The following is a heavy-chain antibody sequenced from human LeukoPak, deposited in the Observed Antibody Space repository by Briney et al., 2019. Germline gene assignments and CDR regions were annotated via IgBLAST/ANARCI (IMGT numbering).Heavy chain of an antibody. V-gene: IGHV3-30*02. CDR1: GFIFSTYT. Sequence: GGSLRLSCAASGFIFSTYTMSWVRQAPGKGLEWVAFIRYDGSNKYYADSVKGRFTISRDNSKNTLYLQMNSLRAEDTAVYYCAKEVHVLRFLEWQDGGQGTLVTVSS. CDR2: IRYDGSNK. J-gene: IGHJ4*02. CDR3: AKEVHVLRFLEWQD. D-gene: IGHD3-3*01.